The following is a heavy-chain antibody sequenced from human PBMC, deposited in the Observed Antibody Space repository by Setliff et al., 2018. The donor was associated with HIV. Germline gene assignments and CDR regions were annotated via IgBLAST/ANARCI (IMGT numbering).Heavy chain of an antibody. CDR2: IYSSGST. CDR3: ARVTDDYSRYFYYMDV. CDR1: GGSISSYY. J-gene: IGHJ6*03. D-gene: IGHD4-4*01. V-gene: IGHV4-59*01. Sequence: PEETLSLTCTVSGGSISSYYWNWIRQPPGRGLEWIGFIYSSGSTNYNPSLESRVTMSVDTSRNQFSLKLSSVTAADTAVYYCARVTDDYSRYFYYMDVWGKGTTVTVSS.